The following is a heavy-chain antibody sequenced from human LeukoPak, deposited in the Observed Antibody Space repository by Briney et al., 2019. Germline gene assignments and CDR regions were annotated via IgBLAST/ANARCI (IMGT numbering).Heavy chain of an antibody. D-gene: IGHD3-10*01. Sequence: PSETLSLTCTVSGGSISSYYWSWIRQPPGKGLEWIGYIYYSGSTNYNPSLKSRVTISVDTSKNQFSLKLSSVTAADTAVYYCARSLYSGGSWYWFDPWGQGTLVTVSS. J-gene: IGHJ5*02. CDR3: ARSLYSGGSWYWFDP. V-gene: IGHV4-59*01. CDR1: GGSISSYY. CDR2: IYYSGST.